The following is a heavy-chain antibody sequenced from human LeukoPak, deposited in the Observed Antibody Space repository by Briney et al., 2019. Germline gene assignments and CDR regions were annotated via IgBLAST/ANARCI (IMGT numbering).Heavy chain of an antibody. CDR3: AKDKGAVAGYYFDY. CDR2: ISWNSGSI. D-gene: IGHD6-19*01. J-gene: IGHJ4*02. V-gene: IGHV3-9*01. Sequence: GGSLRLSCAASGFTFDDYAMHWVRRAPGKGLEWVSGISWNSGSIGYADSVKGRFTISRDNAKNSLYLQMNSLRAEDTALYYCAKDKGAVAGYYFDYWGQGTLVTVSS. CDR1: GFTFDDYA.